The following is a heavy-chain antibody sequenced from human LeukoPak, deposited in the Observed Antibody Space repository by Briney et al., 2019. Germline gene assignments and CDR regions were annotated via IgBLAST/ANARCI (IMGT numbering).Heavy chain of an antibody. Sequence: QPGRSLRLSCAASGFTFSYYGMHWVRQAPGKGLEWVAVISYDGNTKSYADSVKGRFTLSRDNSKNTLYLQMNSLRAEDTAVYYCAKTRGDYGVDYLDYWGQGTLVTVSS. J-gene: IGHJ4*02. CDR1: GFTFSYYG. V-gene: IGHV3-30*18. CDR2: ISYDGNTK. D-gene: IGHD4-17*01. CDR3: AKTRGDYGVDYLDY.